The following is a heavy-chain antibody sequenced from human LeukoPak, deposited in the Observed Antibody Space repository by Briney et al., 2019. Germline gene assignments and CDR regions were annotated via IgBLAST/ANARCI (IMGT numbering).Heavy chain of an antibody. V-gene: IGHV4-31*03. Sequence: SQTLSLTCSASGGSITSGGYYWTWIRQHPEKGLEWIGYVYHTGRIRYNPSLESRVSMSIDTSKNQFSLNLNSVTAADTAVYYCARGLGDSFGFDYWGRGTLVTVSS. D-gene: IGHD3-9*01. CDR3: ARGLGDSFGFDY. CDR1: GGSITSGGYY. J-gene: IGHJ4*02. CDR2: VYHTGRI.